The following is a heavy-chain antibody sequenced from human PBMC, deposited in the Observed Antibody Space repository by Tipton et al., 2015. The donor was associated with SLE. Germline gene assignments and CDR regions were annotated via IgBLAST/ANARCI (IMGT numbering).Heavy chain of an antibody. J-gene: IGHJ6*02. CDR3: ARGDNSPYGLDV. Sequence: QSGAEVKKPGASVKVSCKTSGYTFTDYYIHWVRQAPGQGLEWMGRINPNSGGTNFAQMFQGRVTLTRDTPFSTAYVELRRLRSDDTAVYFCARGDNSPYGLDVWGQGTTVTVSS. CDR2: INPNSGGT. V-gene: IGHV1-2*06. D-gene: IGHD1-14*01. CDR1: GYTFTDYY.